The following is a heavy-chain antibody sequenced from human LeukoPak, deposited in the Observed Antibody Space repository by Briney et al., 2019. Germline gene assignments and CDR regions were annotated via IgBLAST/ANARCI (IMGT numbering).Heavy chain of an antibody. J-gene: IGHJ4*02. V-gene: IGHV1-24*01. Sequence: GASVKASCTVSGYTLTELSMHWVRQAPGNGLEWMGGFDPEDRETVYAQRFQGRVTMTEDTSTDTAYMELSSLRSEDTAVYYCATGSLRLGEFSLGYWGQGTLVTVSS. CDR3: ATGSLRLGEFSLGY. D-gene: IGHD3-16*02. CDR1: GYTLTELS. CDR2: FDPEDRET.